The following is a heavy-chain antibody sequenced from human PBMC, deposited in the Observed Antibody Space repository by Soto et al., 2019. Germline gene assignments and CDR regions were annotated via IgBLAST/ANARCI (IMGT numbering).Heavy chain of an antibody. CDR1: GYKFTTYW. CDR3: ARHLGVTVAGTRWYFDL. V-gene: IGHV5-51*01. Sequence: EVQLVQSGPEVRKPGESLRISCETSGYKFTTYWIAWVRQMPGKGLEWMGIIYPGDSETRYNPSFQGQVTISADKSNNTTYLYWSSLKASDTATYYCARHLGVTVAGTRWYFDLWGRGTLLTVSS. J-gene: IGHJ2*01. D-gene: IGHD6-19*01. CDR2: IYPGDSET.